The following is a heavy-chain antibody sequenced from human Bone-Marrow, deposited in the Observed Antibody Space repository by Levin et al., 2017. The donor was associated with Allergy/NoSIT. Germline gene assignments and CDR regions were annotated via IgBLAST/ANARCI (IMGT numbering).Heavy chain of an antibody. D-gene: IGHD2-15*01. CDR1: GFTFSSYW. CDR3: ARNIGYCSGGSCYTDYYYYGMDV. V-gene: IGHV3-7*01. CDR2: IKQDGSEK. J-gene: IGHJ6*02. Sequence: GESLKISCAASGFTFSSYWMSWVRQAPGKGLEWVANIKQDGSEKYYVDSVKGRFTISRDNAKNSLYLQMNSLRAEDTAVYYCARNIGYCSGGSCYTDYYYYGMDVWGQGTTVTVSS.